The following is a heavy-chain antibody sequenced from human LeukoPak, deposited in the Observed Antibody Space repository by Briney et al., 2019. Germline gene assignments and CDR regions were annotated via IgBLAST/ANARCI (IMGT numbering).Heavy chain of an antibody. V-gene: IGHV3-15*05. Sequence: PGGSLRLSCAASGFTFSNAWMSWVRQAPGKGLEWVGRIKSKTDGGTTDYAAPVKGRFTISRDDSKNTLYLQMNSPKTEDTAVYYCLCSSTSCYRGASWFDPWGQGTLVTVSS. J-gene: IGHJ5*02. CDR2: IKSKTDGGTT. CDR1: GFTFSNAW. CDR3: LCSSTSCYRGASWFDP. D-gene: IGHD2-2*01.